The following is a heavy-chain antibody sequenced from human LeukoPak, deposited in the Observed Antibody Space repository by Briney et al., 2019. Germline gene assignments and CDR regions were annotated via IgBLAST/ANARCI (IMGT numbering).Heavy chain of an antibody. CDR2: MNPNSGNT. CDR3: ARVYDYYYYYGMDV. D-gene: IGHD3-16*01. V-gene: IGHV1-8*01. Sequence: ASVKLSCKASGYTFTSYDINWVRQATGQGLEWMGWMNPNSGNTGYAQKFQGRVTMTRNTSISTAYMELSSLRSEDTAVYYCARVYDYYYYYGMDVWGQGTTVTVSS. CDR1: GYTFTSYD. J-gene: IGHJ6*02.